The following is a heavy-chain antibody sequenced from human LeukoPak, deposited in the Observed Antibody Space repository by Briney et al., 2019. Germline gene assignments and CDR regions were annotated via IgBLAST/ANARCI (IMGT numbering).Heavy chain of an antibody. CDR2: ISGSGCST. CDR1: GFSFSSYA. J-gene: IGHJ4*02. D-gene: IGHD6-13*01. CDR3: AKATYSSSWNLYFDY. V-gene: IGHV3-23*01. Sequence: PGGSPRLSCATSGFSFSSYAMSWVRQAPGKGLEWVSSISGSGCSTYYADSVNGRFTISRDNSKTTLYLQMNSLRAEDTAVYYCAKATYSSSWNLYFDYWGQGTMVTVSS.